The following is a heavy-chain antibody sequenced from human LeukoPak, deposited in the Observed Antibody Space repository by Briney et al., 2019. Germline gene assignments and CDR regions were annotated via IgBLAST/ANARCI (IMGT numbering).Heavy chain of an antibody. Sequence: GASVKVSCKVSGYTLTELSMHWVRQAPGKGREWMGGFDPEDGETIYAQTFQGRVTMTEDTSTDPAYMELSSLRSEATAGYYWAILTVRGVIIHNWFAPWGQGTLVTVSS. CDR3: AILTVRGVIIHNWFAP. CDR1: GYTLTELS. CDR2: FDPEDGET. J-gene: IGHJ5*02. V-gene: IGHV1-24*01. D-gene: IGHD3-10*01.